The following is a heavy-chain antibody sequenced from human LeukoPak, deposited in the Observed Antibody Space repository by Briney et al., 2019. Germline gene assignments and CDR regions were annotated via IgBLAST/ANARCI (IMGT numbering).Heavy chain of an antibody. CDR3: ARDYSNYYFDY. Sequence: PSETLSLTCTVSGGSISYYYWSWIRQPAGKGLEWIGRIYTSGSTNYNPSLKSRVTMSVDTSKSQFSLKLSSVTAADTAVYFCARDYSNYYFDYWGQGTLVTVSS. D-gene: IGHD4-11*01. CDR2: IYTSGST. CDR1: GGSISYYY. V-gene: IGHV4-4*07. J-gene: IGHJ4*02.